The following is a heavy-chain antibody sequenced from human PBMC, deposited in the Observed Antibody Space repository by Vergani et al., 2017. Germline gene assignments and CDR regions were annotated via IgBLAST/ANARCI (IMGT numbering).Heavy chain of an antibody. CDR2: IKQDGSEK. J-gene: IGHJ4*02. Sequence: EVQLLESGGGLVQPGGSLRLTCAASEFTFSNYAMNWVRQAPGKGLEWVANIKQDGSEKGYVDSVKGRFTISGDTSKKTLSLQMRSLRADDTAVYYCAKDGRENSDYGYFDYWGQGTLVTVSS. CDR1: EFTFSNYA. V-gene: IGHV3-7*01. CDR3: AKDGRENSDYGYFDY. D-gene: IGHD4-17*01.